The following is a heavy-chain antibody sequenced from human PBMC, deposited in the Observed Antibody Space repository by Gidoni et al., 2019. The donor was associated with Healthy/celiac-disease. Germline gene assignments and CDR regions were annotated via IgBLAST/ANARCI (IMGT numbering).Heavy chain of an antibody. V-gene: IGHV4-34*01. Sequence: QVHLQQWGAGLLKPSETLSLTCAVYGGSFNSYYWSWIRQPPGKGLEWIGEISHRGSTYYNPSLKSRVTISVDTSKNQFSLNLTSVTAADTAIYYCASTHDNSGYALLDNWGQGTLVTVSS. CDR3: ASTHDNSGYALLDN. D-gene: IGHD3-22*01. CDR2: ISHRGST. CDR1: GGSFNSYY. J-gene: IGHJ4*02.